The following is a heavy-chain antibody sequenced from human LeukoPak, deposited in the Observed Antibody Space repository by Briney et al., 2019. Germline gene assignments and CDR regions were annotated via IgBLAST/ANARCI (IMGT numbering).Heavy chain of an antibody. D-gene: IGHD6-13*01. CDR3: ASSHSATWYDD. CDR1: GSSISSGGYY. CDR2: IYHSGST. J-gene: IGHJ4*02. Sequence: SETLSLTCTVSGSSISSGGYYWSWIRQPPGKGLEWIGYIYHSGSTYYNPSLKSRVTISVDRSKNQFSLKLSSVTAADTAVYYCASSHSATWYDDWGQGALVTVS. V-gene: IGHV4-30-2*01.